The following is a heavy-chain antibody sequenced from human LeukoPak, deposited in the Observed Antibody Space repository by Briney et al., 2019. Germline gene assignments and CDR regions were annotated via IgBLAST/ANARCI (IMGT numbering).Heavy chain of an antibody. CDR1: GFTFSSHG. J-gene: IGHJ4*02. V-gene: IGHV3-9*01. CDR2: ISWNSGSI. Sequence: GGSLRLSCAASGFTFSSHGMSWVRQAPGKGLEWVSGISWNSGSIGYADSVKGRFTISRDNAKNSLYLQMNSLRAEDTALYYCAKDLSRRPLIALDYWGQGTLVTVSS. CDR3: AKDLSRRPLIALDY. D-gene: IGHD3-3*02.